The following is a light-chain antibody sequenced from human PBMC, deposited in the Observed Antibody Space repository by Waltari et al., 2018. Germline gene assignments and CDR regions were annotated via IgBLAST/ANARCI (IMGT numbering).Light chain of an antibody. CDR1: QGISNS. CDR2: AAA. CDR3: QQYYSIALN. V-gene: IGKV1-NL1*01. J-gene: IGKJ4*01. Sequence: DIQMTQSPSSLSASVGDRVTITCRASQGISNSLAWYQQKPGKATKPLPYAAARWENGVPSRFIGSGSGTDYTLTISSLQPEDFATYYCQQYYSIALNFGGGTKVEIK.